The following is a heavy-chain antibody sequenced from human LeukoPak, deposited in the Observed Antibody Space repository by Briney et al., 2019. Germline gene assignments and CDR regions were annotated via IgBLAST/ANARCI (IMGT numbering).Heavy chain of an antibody. D-gene: IGHD3-10*01. CDR1: GFNFRSQG. CDR2: AYDDASNQ. CDR3: ARESRGDAFDI. Sequence: GTSLRLSCAASGFNFRSQGMHWVRQAPGKGLEWVAVAYDDASNQYYADSVKGRFTVSKDNSKNTLYIQMNSLRAEDTAVYYCARESRGDAFDIWGQGTMVTVSS. V-gene: IGHV3-33*01. J-gene: IGHJ3*02.